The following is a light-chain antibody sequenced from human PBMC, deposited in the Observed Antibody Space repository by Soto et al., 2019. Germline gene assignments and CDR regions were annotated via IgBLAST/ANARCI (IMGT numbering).Light chain of an antibody. CDR1: QGISNY. CDR3: QKNSSPQFS. J-gene: IGKJ3*01. V-gene: IGKV1-27*01. CDR2: AAS. Sequence: DIQMTQSPSSLSASVGDRVTITCRASQGISNYVAWYQQKPGTAPKVLISAASTLQSGIPSRFSGSGFGTDFTLTTSSLQPKVVATYYRQKNSSPQFSFGPGTKVEIK.